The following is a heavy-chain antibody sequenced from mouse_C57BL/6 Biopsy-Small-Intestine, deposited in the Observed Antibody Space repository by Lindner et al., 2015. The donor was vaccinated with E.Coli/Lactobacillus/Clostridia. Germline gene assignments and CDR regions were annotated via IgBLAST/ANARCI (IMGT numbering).Heavy chain of an antibody. V-gene: IGHV14-3*01. CDR2: IDPANGNT. CDR3: AREGLTGTIDY. CDR1: GFNIKDDY. Sequence: VQLQESGAELVRPGASVKLSCIASGFNIKDDYMHWVKQRPEQGLEWIGRIDPANGNTKYAPKFQDKATITADTSSNTAYLQLSSLTSEDTAVYYCAREGLTGTIDYWGQGTTLTVSS. D-gene: IGHD4-1*01. J-gene: IGHJ2*01.